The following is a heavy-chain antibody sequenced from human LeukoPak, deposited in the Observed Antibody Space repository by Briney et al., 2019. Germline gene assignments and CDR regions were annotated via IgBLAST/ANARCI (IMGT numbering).Heavy chain of an antibody. CDR2: TYYSGST. J-gene: IGHJ4*02. CDR3: VGGSYPLEY. CDR1: GGSISSDY. D-gene: IGHD1-26*01. V-gene: IGHV4-59*06. Sequence: SETLSLTCTVSGGSISSDYWSWIRQPPGKGLECIGFTYYSGSTHYNPSLESRVTISVDTSKNQLSLKLNSVTAADTAVYYCVGGSYPLEYWGQGALVTVSS.